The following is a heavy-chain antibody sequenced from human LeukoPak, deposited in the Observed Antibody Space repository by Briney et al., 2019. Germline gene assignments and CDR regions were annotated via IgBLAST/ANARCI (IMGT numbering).Heavy chain of an antibody. D-gene: IGHD4-17*01. CDR1: GXTFRNAW. V-gene: IGHV3-15*01. J-gene: IGHJ4*02. CDR2: IKSRTDGGTI. Sequence: GGSLRLSCAASGXTFRNAWMSWVRQAPGKGLEWVGRIKSRTDGGTIEYAAPVKGRFSISRDDSKNTLYLQINSLKTEDTAVYYCADLGDYAVGWGQGNLVTVSS. CDR3: ADLGDYAVG.